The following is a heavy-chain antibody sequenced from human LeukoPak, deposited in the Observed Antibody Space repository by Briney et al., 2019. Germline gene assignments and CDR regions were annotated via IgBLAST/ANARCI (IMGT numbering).Heavy chain of an antibody. J-gene: IGHJ5*02. CDR1: GYTFTSYA. D-gene: IGHD6-19*01. CDR2: INAGNGNT. Sequence: ASVKVSCKASGYTFTSYAMHWVRQAPGQRLEWMGWINAGNGNTKYSQKFQGRVTITRDTSASTAYMELSSLRSEDTAVYYCARVTIAVADFGAWGFDPWGQGTLVTVSS. CDR3: ARVTIAVADFGAWGFDP. V-gene: IGHV1-3*01.